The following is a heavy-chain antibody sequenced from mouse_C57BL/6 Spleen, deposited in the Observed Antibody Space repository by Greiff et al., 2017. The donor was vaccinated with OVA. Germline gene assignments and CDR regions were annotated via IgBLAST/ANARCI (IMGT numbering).Heavy chain of an antibody. CDR1: GFTFSSYG. V-gene: IGHV5-6*01. D-gene: IGHD1-1*01. J-gene: IGHJ1*03. Sequence: EVQGVESGGDLVKPGGSLKLSCAASGFTFSSYGMSWVRQTPDKRLEWVATISSGGSYTYYPDSVKGRFTISRDNAKNTLYLQMSSLKSEDTAMYYCARLGSSTGYFDVWGTGTTVTVSS. CDR2: ISSGGSYT. CDR3: ARLGSSTGYFDV.